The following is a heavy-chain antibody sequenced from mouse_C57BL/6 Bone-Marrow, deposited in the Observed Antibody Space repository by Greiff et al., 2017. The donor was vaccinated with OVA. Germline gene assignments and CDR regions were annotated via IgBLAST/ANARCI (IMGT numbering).Heavy chain of an antibody. CDR2: IYPGSGSP. V-gene: IGHV1-55*01. D-gene: IGHD2-2*01. CDR3: ASMVTGSVYFDY. J-gene: IGHJ2*01. Sequence: QVQLQQPGAELVKPGASVKMSCKASGYTFTSYWITWVKQRPGQGLEWIGDIYPGSGSPNYNEKFKSKATLTVDTSSSTAYMQLSSLTSEDSAVYYCASMVTGSVYFDYWGQGTTLTVSS. CDR1: GYTFTSYW.